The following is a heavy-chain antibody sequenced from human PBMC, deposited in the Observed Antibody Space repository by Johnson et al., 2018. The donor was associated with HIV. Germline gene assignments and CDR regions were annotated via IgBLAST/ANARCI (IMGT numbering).Heavy chain of an antibody. J-gene: IGHJ3*01. CDR1: GFTFDDYG. CDR3: VTADRGSA. CDR2: INWNADTT. D-gene: IGHD1-26*01. V-gene: IGHV3-20*04. Sequence: MQLVESGGGVVRPGGSLRLSCAASGFTFDDYGMSWVRQVPGKGLEWVSGINWNADTTGYADSVKGRFTISRDTAKMSLYLQMNSLRDEDTAVYYCVTADRGSAWGQGTTVTVSS.